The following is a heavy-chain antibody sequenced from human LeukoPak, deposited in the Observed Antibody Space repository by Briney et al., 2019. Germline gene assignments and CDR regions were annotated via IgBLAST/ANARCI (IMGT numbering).Heavy chain of an antibody. Sequence: SVKVSCKASGGTFSSYAISWVRQAPGQGLEWMGRIIPIFGTANYAQKFQGRVTITTDESTSAAYMELSSLRSEDTAVYYCASDCSGGSCYWWFDPWGRGTLVTVSS. V-gene: IGHV1-69*05. CDR3: ASDCSGGSCYWWFDP. CDR1: GGTFSSYA. D-gene: IGHD2-15*01. CDR2: IIPIFGTA. J-gene: IGHJ5*02.